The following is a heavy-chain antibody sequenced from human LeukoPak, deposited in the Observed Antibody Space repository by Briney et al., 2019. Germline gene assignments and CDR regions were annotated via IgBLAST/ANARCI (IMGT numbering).Heavy chain of an antibody. D-gene: IGHD1-26*01. CDR1: GDSFSSNSAA. CDR3: ARGITGRNDY. J-gene: IGHJ4*02. Sequence: SQTLSLTCAISGDSFSSNSAAWNWVRQSPSRGLEWLGRTYYRSKWYNEYADSVKSRITINPDTSKNQFSLHLNSVTPEDTAVYSCARGITGRNDYWGQGTLVTVSS. CDR2: TYYRSKWYN. V-gene: IGHV6-1*01.